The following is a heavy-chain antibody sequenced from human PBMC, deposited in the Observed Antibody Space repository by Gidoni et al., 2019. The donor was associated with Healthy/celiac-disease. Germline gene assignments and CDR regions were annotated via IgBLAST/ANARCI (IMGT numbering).Heavy chain of an antibody. CDR1: GFTFTSSA. J-gene: IGHJ6*02. V-gene: IGHV1-58*02. D-gene: IGHD3-22*01. Sequence: QMQLVQSGPEVKKPGTSVKVSCKASGFTFTSSAMQWVRQARGQRLEWIGWIVVGSGNTNYAQKFQERVTITRDMSTSTAYMELSSLRSEDTAVYYCAAYYDSSGYYYYCYGMDVWGQGTTVTVSS. CDR2: IVVGSGNT. CDR3: AAYYDSSGYYYYCYGMDV.